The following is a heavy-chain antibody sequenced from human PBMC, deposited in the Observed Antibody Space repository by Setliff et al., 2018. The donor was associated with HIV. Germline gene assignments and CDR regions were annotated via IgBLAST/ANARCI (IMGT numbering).Heavy chain of an antibody. J-gene: IGHJ4*02. D-gene: IGHD4-17*01. CDR1: GGSVGSGCYY. CDR3: ARDPPGYGDSNDY. Sequence: ASETLSLTCSVSGGSVGSGCYYWSWIRQSPGEGLEWLGYIYYSGSTNYNPSLKSRVTMSIDTSKNKFSLKLRSVTAADTAVYYCARDPPGYGDSNDYWGQGTLVTVSS. V-gene: IGHV4-61*01. CDR2: IYYSGST.